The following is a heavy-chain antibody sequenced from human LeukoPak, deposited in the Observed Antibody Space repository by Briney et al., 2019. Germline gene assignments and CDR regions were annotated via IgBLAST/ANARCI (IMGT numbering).Heavy chain of an antibody. J-gene: IGHJ4*02. Sequence: GGSLRLSCAASGFTFSSYSMNWVRQAPGKGLEWVSSISSSSSYIYYADSVKGRFTISRDNAKNSLYLQMNSLRAEDTAVYYCASRYNWNDETDYWGQGILVTVSS. CDR2: ISSSSSYI. CDR3: ASRYNWNDETDY. D-gene: IGHD1-20*01. CDR1: GFTFSSYS. V-gene: IGHV3-21*01.